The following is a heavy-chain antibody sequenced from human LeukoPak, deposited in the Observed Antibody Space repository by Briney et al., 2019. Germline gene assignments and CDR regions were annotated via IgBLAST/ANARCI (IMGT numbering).Heavy chain of an antibody. CDR1: GFTFSSYA. CDR3: ARDGYSYGSQYYLGY. Sequence: PGGSLSLSCAASGFTFSSYAMSWVRQAPGKGLEWVSGISGSGGSTYYADSVKGRFTISRDNSKNTLYLQMSGLRVEDTAVYYCARDGYSYGSQYYLGYWGQVALVTFSS. J-gene: IGHJ4*02. V-gene: IGHV3-23*01. CDR2: ISGSGGST. D-gene: IGHD5-18*01.